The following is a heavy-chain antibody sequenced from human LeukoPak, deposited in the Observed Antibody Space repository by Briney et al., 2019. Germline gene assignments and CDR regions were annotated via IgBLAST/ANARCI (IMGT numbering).Heavy chain of an antibody. J-gene: IGHJ6*02. Sequence: SETLSLTCAVYGGSFSGYYWSWIRQPPGKGLEWIGSIYYSGSTYYNPSLKSRVTISVDTSKNQFSLKLSSVTAADTAVYYCARIGEGTSYYYYYGMDVWGQGTTVTVSS. D-gene: IGHD3-10*01. CDR1: GGSFSGYY. CDR3: ARIGEGTSYYYYYGMDV. CDR2: IYYSGST. V-gene: IGHV4-34*01.